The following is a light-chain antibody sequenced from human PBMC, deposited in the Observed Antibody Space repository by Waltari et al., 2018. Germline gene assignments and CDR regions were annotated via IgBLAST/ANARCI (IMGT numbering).Light chain of an antibody. CDR1: QSVLDSANNQHY. V-gene: IGKV4-1*01. CDR2: WAS. J-gene: IGKJ2*01. CDR3: HQYYSNPYT. Sequence: DIVMTQSPDSLAVSLGERAPIYCKSSQSVLDSANNQHYLDWYQQRAQQPHKLLFYWASTRDSGVPDRFIGSGSGTDFTLTISSLQAEDVAVYYCHQYYSNPYTFGQGTKLEIK.